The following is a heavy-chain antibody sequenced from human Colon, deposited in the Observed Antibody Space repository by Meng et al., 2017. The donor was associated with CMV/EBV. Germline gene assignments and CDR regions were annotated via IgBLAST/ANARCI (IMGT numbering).Heavy chain of an antibody. Sequence: HVQLQQSGPGLVKPSQTLSLTCAISGDIVSSNSAAWHWIRQSPSGGLEWLGRTYYRSKWYHEYAVSVKSRITISPDTPKNQFSLQLNSMTPEDTAVYYCARGINGGCGDWGQGTLGTVAS. V-gene: IGHV6-1*01. D-gene: IGHD4-23*01. J-gene: IGHJ4*02. CDR2: TYYRSKWYH. CDR3: ARGINGGCGD. CDR1: GDIVSSNSAA.